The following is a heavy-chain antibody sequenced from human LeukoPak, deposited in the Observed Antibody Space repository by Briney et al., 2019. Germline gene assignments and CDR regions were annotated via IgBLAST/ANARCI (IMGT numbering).Heavy chain of an antibody. CDR3: ARAYCSGGSCYYYYYYGMDV. J-gene: IGHJ6*04. Sequence: SETLSLTCAVYGGSFSGYYWSWIRRPPGKGLEWIGEINHSGSTNYNPSLKSRVTISVDTSKNQFSLKLSSVTAADTAVYYCARAYCSGGSCYYYYYYGMDVWGKGTTVTVSS. D-gene: IGHD2-15*01. V-gene: IGHV4-34*01. CDR2: INHSGST. CDR1: GGSFSGYY.